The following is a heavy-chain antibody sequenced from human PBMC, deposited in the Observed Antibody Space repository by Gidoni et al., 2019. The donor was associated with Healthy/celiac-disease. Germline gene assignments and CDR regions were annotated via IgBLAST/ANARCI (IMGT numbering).Heavy chain of an antibody. V-gene: IGHV4-34*01. Sequence: QVQLQQWGAGLLKPSETLSLTCAVYGGSFSGYYWSWIRQPPGKGLEWIGEITHSGSTNYNPSLKSRVTISVDTSKNQFSLKLSSVTAADTAVYYCARGDLLTMVRGYYYYGMDVWGQGTTVTVSS. CDR3: ARGDLLTMVRGYYYYGMDV. CDR2: ITHSGST. D-gene: IGHD3-10*01. CDR1: GGSFSGYY. J-gene: IGHJ6*02.